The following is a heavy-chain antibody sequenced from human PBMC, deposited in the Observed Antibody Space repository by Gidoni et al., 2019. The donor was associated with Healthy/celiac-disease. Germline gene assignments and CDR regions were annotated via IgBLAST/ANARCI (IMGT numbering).Heavy chain of an antibody. V-gene: IGHV1-2*02. CDR1: GYTFTGYY. Sequence: QVQLVQSGAEVKKPGASVKVSCKASGYTFTGYYMHWVRQAPGQGLEWMGWINPNSGGTNYAQKFQGRVTMTRDTSISTAYMELSRLRSDDTAVYYCARSQDCSSTSCYSIGPGAFDIWGQGTMVTVSS. J-gene: IGHJ3*02. D-gene: IGHD2-2*01. CDR3: ARSQDCSSTSCYSIGPGAFDI. CDR2: INPNSGGT.